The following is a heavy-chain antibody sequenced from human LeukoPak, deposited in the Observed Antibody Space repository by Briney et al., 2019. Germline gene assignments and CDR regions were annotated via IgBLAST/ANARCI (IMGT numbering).Heavy chain of an antibody. D-gene: IGHD3-22*01. J-gene: IGHJ3*02. V-gene: IGHV1-18*01. CDR3: ARDSRNSYDSSGYYYAFDI. CDR2: ISAYNGNT. CDR1: GYTFTSYG. Sequence: ASVKVSCKASGYTFTSYGISWVRQAPGQGLEWMGWISAYNGNTNYAQKLQGRVTMTTDTSTSTAYMELRSLRSDDTAVYYCARDSRNSYDSSGYYYAFDIWGQGTMATVSS.